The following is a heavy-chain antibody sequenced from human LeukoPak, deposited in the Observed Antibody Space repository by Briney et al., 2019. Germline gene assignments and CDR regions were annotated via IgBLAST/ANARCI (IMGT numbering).Heavy chain of an antibody. CDR3: ARLQGGGSYRNFDY. V-gene: IGHV1-69*05. Sequence: ASVKVSCKASGGTFSSYAISWVRQAPGQGLEWMGGIIPMFGTANYAQKFQGRVTMTRDTSISTAYMELSRLRSDDTAVYYCARLQGGGSYRNFDYWGQGTLVTVSS. D-gene: IGHD3-16*02. CDR1: GGTFSSYA. J-gene: IGHJ4*02. CDR2: IIPMFGTA.